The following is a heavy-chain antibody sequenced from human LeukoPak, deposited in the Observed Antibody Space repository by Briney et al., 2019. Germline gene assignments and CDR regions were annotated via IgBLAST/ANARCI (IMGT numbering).Heavy chain of an antibody. J-gene: IGHJ4*02. CDR3: ARVNKRRDYDLDY. CDR2: IYYSGST. D-gene: IGHD5-12*01. Sequence: PSETLSLTCTVSGGSISSGGYYWSWIRQHPGKGLEWIGYIYYSGSTYCYPSLKSRVTISLDTSKNQFSLKLSSVTAADTAVYYCARVNKRRDYDLDYWGQGTLVTVSS. CDR1: GGSISSGGYY. V-gene: IGHV4-31*03.